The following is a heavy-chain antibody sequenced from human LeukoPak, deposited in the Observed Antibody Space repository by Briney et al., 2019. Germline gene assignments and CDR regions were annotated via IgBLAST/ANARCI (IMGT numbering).Heavy chain of an antibody. V-gene: IGHV3-30-3*01. Sequence: GSLRLSCAASGFTFSSYAMHWVRQAPGKGLEWVAVISYDGSNKYYADSVKGRFTISRDNAKNHLYLQLNSLRAEDTALYYCAKDKEDSRDYYYVFDFWGQGTLVTVSS. CDR3: AKDKEDSRDYYYVFDF. CDR1: GFTFSSYA. D-gene: IGHD3-22*01. CDR2: ISYDGSNK. J-gene: IGHJ4*02.